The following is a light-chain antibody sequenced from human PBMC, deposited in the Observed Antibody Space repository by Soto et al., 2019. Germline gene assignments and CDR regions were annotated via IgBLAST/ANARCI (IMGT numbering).Light chain of an antibody. CDR1: QTVSRN. CDR2: DAS. J-gene: IGKJ1*01. V-gene: IGKV3-15*01. Sequence: EIVMTQSPATLSVSPGGRATLSCRASQTVSRNLAWYQQRPGQAPRLLIYDASTRATGVPARFSGSGSGTEFTLTISSLQSEEFAVYYCQQYNNWPPKTVGQGTKVDSK. CDR3: QQYNNWPPKT.